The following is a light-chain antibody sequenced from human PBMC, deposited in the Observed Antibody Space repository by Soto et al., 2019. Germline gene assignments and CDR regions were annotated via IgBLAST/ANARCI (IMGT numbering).Light chain of an antibody. V-gene: IGKV3-20*01. CDR1: QSVSSSY. Sequence: EIVLTQSPATLSLSPGEIATLSFSASQSVSSSYLAWYQQKPGQAPRLLIYGASSRATGIPDRFSGSGSGTDFTLTISRLEPEDFAVYYCQQYSRSPFTFGPGTKVDIK. CDR2: GAS. CDR3: QQYSRSPFT. J-gene: IGKJ3*01.